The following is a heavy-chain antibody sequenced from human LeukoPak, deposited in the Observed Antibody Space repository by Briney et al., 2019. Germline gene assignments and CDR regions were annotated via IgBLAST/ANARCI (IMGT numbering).Heavy chain of an antibody. Sequence: GGSLRLSCAASGFTFSSYSMNWVRQAPGKGLEWVSSISSSSSYIYYADSVKGRFTISRDNSKNTLYLQMNSLRAEDTAVYYCARTWGIAVAGTGDVYDYWGQGTLVTVSS. CDR2: ISSSSSYI. D-gene: IGHD6-19*01. CDR1: GFTFSSYS. J-gene: IGHJ4*02. CDR3: ARTWGIAVAGTGDVYDY. V-gene: IGHV3-21*01.